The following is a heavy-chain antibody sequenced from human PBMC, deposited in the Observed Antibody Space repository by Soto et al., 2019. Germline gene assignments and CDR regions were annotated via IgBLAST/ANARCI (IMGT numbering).Heavy chain of an antibody. CDR2: IYYSGST. D-gene: IGHD3-3*01. CDR3: ARGELRFLEWLPRSYYHYGMDV. CDR1: GGSISSGDYY. V-gene: IGHV4-30-4*01. J-gene: IGHJ6*02. Sequence: QVQLQESGPGLVKPSQTLSLTCTVSGGSISSGDYYWSWIRQPPGKGLEWIGYIYYSGSTYYNPSLKSRVTISVDTSKNQFSLKLSSVTAADTAVYYCARGELRFLEWLPRSYYHYGMDVWGQGTTVTVSS.